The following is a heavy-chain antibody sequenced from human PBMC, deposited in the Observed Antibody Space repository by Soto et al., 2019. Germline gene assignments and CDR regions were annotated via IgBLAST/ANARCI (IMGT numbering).Heavy chain of an antibody. D-gene: IGHD6-19*01. CDR1: GFTFSSYA. Sequence: ESGGGVVQPGRSLRLSCAASGFTFSSYAMHWVRQAPGKGLEWVAVISYDGSNKYYADSVKGRFTISRDNSKNTLYLQMNSLRGDDTAIYYCTRDITYNSGWFDYWGQGTLVTVSS. CDR3: TRDITYNSGWFDY. CDR2: ISYDGSNK. V-gene: IGHV3-30-3*01. J-gene: IGHJ4*02.